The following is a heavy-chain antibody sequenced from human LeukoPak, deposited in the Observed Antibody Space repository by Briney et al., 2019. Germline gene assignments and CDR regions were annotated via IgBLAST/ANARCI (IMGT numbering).Heavy chain of an antibody. V-gene: IGHV3-21*05. CDR3: ARGHSSGYYLKY. J-gene: IGHJ4*02. CDR1: GFTFSSYS. CDR2: ISGSSTYI. Sequence: PGGSLRLSCAASGFTFSSYSMNWVRQAPGKGLEWVSYISGSSTYIYYADSVKGRFTISRDNAKNSLCLQMNSLRAEDTAVYYCARGHSSGYYLKYWGQGTLVTVSS. D-gene: IGHD3-22*01.